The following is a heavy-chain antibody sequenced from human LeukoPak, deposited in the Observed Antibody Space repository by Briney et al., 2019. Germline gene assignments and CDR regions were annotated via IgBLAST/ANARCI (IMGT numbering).Heavy chain of an antibody. CDR1: GYSFGSFG. J-gene: IGHJ4*02. CDR2: ISAYKGDT. D-gene: IGHD3-10*01. Sequence: ASVKVSCKASGYSFGSFGINWVRQAPGQGLEWMGWISAYKGDTNYAQKLQGRVTMTTDTSTSTAYMELRSLTSDDTAVYYCARGGYYGSGSFPDYWGQGTLVTVSS. CDR3: ARGGYYGSGSFPDY. V-gene: IGHV1-18*01.